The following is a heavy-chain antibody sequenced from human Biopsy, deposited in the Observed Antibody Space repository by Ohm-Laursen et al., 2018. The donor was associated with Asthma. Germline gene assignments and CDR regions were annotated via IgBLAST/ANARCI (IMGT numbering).Heavy chain of an antibody. D-gene: IGHD6-13*01. CDR3: ARGQKSAGDRWFDP. Sequence: ASVKVSCKASGYTFIGCPIHWMRQAPGQGLEWMGRINPNSGGTNYAQKFQGRVTMTRDTSISTAYMEVSRLRSNDTAVYYCARGQKSAGDRWFDPWGQGTLVTVSS. CDR1: GYTFIGCP. V-gene: IGHV1-2*06. CDR2: INPNSGGT. J-gene: IGHJ5*02.